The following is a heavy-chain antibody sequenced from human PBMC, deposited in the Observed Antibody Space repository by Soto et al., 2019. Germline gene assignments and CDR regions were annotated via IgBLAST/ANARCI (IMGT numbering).Heavy chain of an antibody. CDR1: GFTFSSYA. CDR3: AKGNYYDSSGYGRGNYYDY. D-gene: IGHD3-22*01. V-gene: IGHV3-23*01. CDR2: ISGTGGST. J-gene: IGHJ4*02. Sequence: GGSLRLSCAASGFTFSSYAMNWVRLAPGKGLEWVSAISGTGGSTYYADSVKGRFTISRDNSKNTLYLQMNSLRAEDTAVYYCAKGNYYDSSGYGRGNYYDYWGQGTLVTVSS.